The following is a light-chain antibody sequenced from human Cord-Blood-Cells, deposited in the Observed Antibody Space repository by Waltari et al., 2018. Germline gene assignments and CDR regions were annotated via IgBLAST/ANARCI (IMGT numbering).Light chain of an antibody. J-gene: IGLJ2*01. CDR1: SSNIGSNY. CDR3: AAWDDSLSGVV. Sequence: QSVLTQPPSASGTPGQRVTISCSGSSSNIGSNYVYWYQQRPGTAPKLLIYRNNQRPSGFPDRFSGSKSGTSASLAISGLRSEDEADYYCAAWDDSLSGVVFGGGTKLTVL. CDR2: RNN. V-gene: IGLV1-47*01.